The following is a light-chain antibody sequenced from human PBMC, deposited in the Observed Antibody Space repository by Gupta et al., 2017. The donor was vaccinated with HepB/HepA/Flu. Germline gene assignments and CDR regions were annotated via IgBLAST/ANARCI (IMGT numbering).Light chain of an antibody. CDR1: QSLLNSDDGNTY. CDR3: GQRLEFPYT. CDR2: TLS. J-gene: IGKJ2*01. V-gene: IGKV2-40*01. Sequence: DIVMTQTPLSLPVTPGEPASISCRASQSLLNSDDGNTYLDWYLQKPGQSPHLLIYTLSSRASGVPDRVSGSGSGTDFTLKISLVDAEDVGVYYCGQRLEFPYTFGQGTRLEI.